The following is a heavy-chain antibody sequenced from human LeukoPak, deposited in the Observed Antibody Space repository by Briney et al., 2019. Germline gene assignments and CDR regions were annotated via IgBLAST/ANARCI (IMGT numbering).Heavy chain of an antibody. CDR3: AREYDSSVSSSAFDI. CDR1: GYSFTSYW. D-gene: IGHD3-22*01. Sequence: GESLKISCKGSGYSFTSYWIGWVRQTPGKGLEWMGIIYPGDSDTRYSPSFQGQVTISADKSISTAYLQWSSLKASDTAMYYCAREYDSSVSSSAFDIWGQGTMVTVSS. J-gene: IGHJ3*02. CDR2: IYPGDSDT. V-gene: IGHV5-51*01.